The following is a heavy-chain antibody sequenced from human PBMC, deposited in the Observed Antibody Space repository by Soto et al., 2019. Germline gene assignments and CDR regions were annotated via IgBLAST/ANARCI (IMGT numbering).Heavy chain of an antibody. V-gene: IGHV4-4*07. Sequence: PSETLSLTCTVSGGSISSYYWSWIRQPAGKGLEWIGRIYTSGSTNYNPSLKSRVTMSVDTSKNQFSLKLSSVTAADTAVYYCARXNRSGGSCYWGINWFDPWGQGTLVTVSS. D-gene: IGHD2-15*01. CDR3: ARXNRSGGSCYWGINWFDP. J-gene: IGHJ5*02. CDR2: IYTSGST. CDR1: GGSISSYY.